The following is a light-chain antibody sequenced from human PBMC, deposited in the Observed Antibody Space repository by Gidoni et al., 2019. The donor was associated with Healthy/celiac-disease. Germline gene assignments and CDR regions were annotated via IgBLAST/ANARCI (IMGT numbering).Light chain of an antibody. CDR3: QQYGSSPT. J-gene: IGKJ1*01. CDR1: QSVSSSY. Sequence: IVLTQSPGTLSLSPGERATLSCRASQSVSSSYLAWYQQKPGQAPMLLIYDASSRATGIPDRFSGSGSGTDFTLTISRLEPEDFAVYYCQQYGSSPTFGQGTKVEIK. CDR2: DAS. V-gene: IGKV3-20*01.